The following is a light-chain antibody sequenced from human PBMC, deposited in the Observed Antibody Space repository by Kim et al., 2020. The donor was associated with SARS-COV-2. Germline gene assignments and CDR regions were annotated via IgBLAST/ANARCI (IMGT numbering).Light chain of an antibody. Sequence: VSPGQTASSTCSGDKLGDKYAHWFQQKPGQSPVLVIYQDNKRPAGIPERFAGSNSGNTATLTISGTQAMDEAEYYCQAWDSSTVVFGGGTQLTVL. CDR3: QAWDSSTVV. V-gene: IGLV3-1*01. CDR1: KLGDKY. CDR2: QDN. J-gene: IGLJ2*01.